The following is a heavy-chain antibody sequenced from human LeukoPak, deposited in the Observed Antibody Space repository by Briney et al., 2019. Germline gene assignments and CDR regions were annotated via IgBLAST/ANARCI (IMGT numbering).Heavy chain of an antibody. Sequence: GGSLRLSCATSGFTFSSYAFHWVRQAPGKGLEWVATMSFDVNNKYYADSVRGRFTISRDNSKNTLYLQMNSLRAEDTAVYYCAKGVDYCSGGSCPADYWGPGTLVTVSS. D-gene: IGHD2-15*01. CDR2: MSFDVNNK. V-gene: IGHV3-30*04. CDR1: GFTFSSYA. J-gene: IGHJ4*02. CDR3: AKGVDYCSGGSCPADY.